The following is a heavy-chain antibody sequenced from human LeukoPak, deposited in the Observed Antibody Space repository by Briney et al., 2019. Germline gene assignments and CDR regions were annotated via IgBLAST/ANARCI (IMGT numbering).Heavy chain of an antibody. J-gene: IGHJ4*02. Sequence: GRSLRLSCAASGFTFSSCGMHWVRQAPGKGLEWVAVIWYDGSNKYYADSVKGRFTISRDNSKNTLYLQMNSLRAEDTAMYYCARDLGASYFDYWGQGTLVTVSS. CDR3: ARDLGASYFDY. CDR1: GFTFSSCG. V-gene: IGHV3-33*01. D-gene: IGHD1-26*01. CDR2: IWYDGSNK.